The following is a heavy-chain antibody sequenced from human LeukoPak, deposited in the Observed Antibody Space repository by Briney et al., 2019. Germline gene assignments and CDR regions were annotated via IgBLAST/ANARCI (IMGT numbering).Heavy chain of an antibody. D-gene: IGHD6-19*01. CDR1: GFTCSNYD. V-gene: IGHV3-23*01. J-gene: IGHJ5*02. CDR3: AKDLSRAVAADWFDP. CDR2: ISDSGSST. Sequence: GGSLRLSCAASGFTCSNYDMSWVRQAPGKGLEWVSSISDSGSSTYYADSVKGRFTISRDNSKNTLYLQMTNLRAADTAVYYCAKDLSRAVAADWFDPWDQGSLVTVSS.